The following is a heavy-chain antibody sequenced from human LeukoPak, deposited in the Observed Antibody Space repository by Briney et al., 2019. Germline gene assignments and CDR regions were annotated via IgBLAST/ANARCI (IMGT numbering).Heavy chain of an antibody. CDR1: GFTFSNAW. J-gene: IGHJ3*02. D-gene: IGHD6-13*01. CDR3: TTAGSGAAAGGWRADDDAFDI. Sequence: GGSLRLSCSASGFTFSNAWMSWVRQAPGKGLEWVGRIKSKTDGGTTDYAAPVKGRFTISRDDSKNTLYLQMNSLKTEDTAVYYCTTAGSGAAAGGWRADDDAFDIWGQGTMVTVSS. CDR2: IKSKTDGGTT. V-gene: IGHV3-15*01.